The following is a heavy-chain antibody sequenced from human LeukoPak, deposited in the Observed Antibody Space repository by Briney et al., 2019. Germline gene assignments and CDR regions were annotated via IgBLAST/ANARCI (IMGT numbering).Heavy chain of an antibody. D-gene: IGHD6-13*01. J-gene: IGHJ4*02. V-gene: IGHV1-2*02. CDR2: INPNSGGT. Sequence: PGGSLRLSCAASGFTFSKYAMHWVRQAPGQGLEWMGWINPNSGGTNYAQKFQGRVTMTRDTSISTAYMELSRLRSDDTAVYYCARADGSWYRFDYWGQGTLVTVSS. CDR3: ARADGSWYRFDY. CDR1: GFTFSKYA.